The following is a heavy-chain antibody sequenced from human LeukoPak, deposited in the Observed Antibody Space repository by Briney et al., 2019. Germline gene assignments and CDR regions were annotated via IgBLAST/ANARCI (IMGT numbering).Heavy chain of an antibody. D-gene: IGHD2-2*03. J-gene: IGHJ4*02. CDR2: KSHHAGYE. CDR3: ARDWIDRYLDY. Sequence: PGRSLGLSCAASGFTFSNFGIHWVRQAPGKGLEWVAVKSHHAGYEYYADSVQGRFTISRDDSKNTVYLQMNSLRAEDTAVYYCARDWIDRYLDYWGQGILVTVSS. CDR1: GFTFSNFG. V-gene: IGHV3-33*01.